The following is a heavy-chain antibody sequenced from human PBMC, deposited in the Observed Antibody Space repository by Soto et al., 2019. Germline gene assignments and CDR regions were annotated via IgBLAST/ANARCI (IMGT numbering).Heavy chain of an antibody. Sequence: DVHLVESGGGLVKPGGSLRLSCATSGYSFSSHNIYWFRQAPGKGLEWVSSIGTSDTSMYYADSVKGRFTVSRDDAKKSVYLQMDRLRVEATATYYCARDLATVVRAENWGQGTLVTVSS. CDR2: IGTSDTSM. J-gene: IGHJ4*02. D-gene: IGHD3-10*01. CDR1: GYSFSSHN. V-gene: IGHV3-21*01. CDR3: ARDLATVVRAEN.